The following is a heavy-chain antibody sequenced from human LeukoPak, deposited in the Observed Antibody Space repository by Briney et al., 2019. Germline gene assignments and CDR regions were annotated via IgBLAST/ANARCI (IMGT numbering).Heavy chain of an antibody. Sequence: SETLSLTCAVYGGSISSYYWSWIRQPPGKGLEWIGYIYYSGSTNYNPSLKSRVTISVDTSKNQFSLKLSSVTAADTAVYYCAREDGYKLSNAFDIWGQGTMVTVSS. D-gene: IGHD5-24*01. V-gene: IGHV4-59*01. CDR3: AREDGYKLSNAFDI. J-gene: IGHJ3*02. CDR1: GGSISSYY. CDR2: IYYSGST.